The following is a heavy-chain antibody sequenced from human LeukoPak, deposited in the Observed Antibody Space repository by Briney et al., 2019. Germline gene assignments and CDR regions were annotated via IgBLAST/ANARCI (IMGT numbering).Heavy chain of an antibody. J-gene: IGHJ5*02. V-gene: IGHV1-69*13. CDR3: ARSFYYYDSSGTQGS. D-gene: IGHD3-22*01. CDR2: IIPIFGTA. CDR1: GYTFTNYY. Sequence: GASVKVSRKASGYTFTNYYIHWVRQAPGQGLEWMGGIIPIFGTANYAQKFQGRVTITADESTSTAYMELSSLRSEDTAVYYCARSFYYYDSSGTQGSWGQGTLVTVSS.